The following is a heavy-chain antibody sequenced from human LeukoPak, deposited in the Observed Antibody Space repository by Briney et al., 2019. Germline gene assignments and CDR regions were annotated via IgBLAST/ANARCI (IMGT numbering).Heavy chain of an antibody. CDR3: AKVLSVTTLGY. V-gene: IGHV3-23*01. D-gene: IGHD4-17*01. Sequence: GGSLRLSCAASGLTFRNYGMHWVRQAPGKGLEWVSAISGSGGSTYYADSVKGRFTISRDNSKNTLYLQMNSLRAEDTAVYYCAKVLSVTTLGYWGQGTLVTVSS. CDR1: GLTFRNYG. J-gene: IGHJ4*02. CDR2: ISGSGGST.